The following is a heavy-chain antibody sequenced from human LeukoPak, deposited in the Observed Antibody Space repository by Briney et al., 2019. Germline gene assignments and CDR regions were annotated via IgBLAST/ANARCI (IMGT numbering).Heavy chain of an antibody. D-gene: IGHD2-8*01. CDR3: AKEGYCTPTVDY. V-gene: IGHV3-30*18. J-gene: IGHJ4*02. CDR2: ISYDGSNK. CDR1: GFTFSSYG. Sequence: GGSLRLSCAASGFTFSSYGMHWVRQAPGKGLEWVAVISYDGSNKYYADSVKGRFTISRDNSKNTLYLQMNSLRAEDTAVYYCAKEGYCTPTVDYWGQGTLVTVSS.